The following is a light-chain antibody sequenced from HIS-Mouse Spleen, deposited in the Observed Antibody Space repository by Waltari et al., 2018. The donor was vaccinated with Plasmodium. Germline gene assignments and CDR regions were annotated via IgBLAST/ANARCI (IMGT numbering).Light chain of an antibody. CDR2: EDS. Sequence: SYELTQPPSVSVSPGQTARITCSGAAFPKKYASWYQQKSGQAPVLGIYEDSKRPSGIPERFSGSSSGTMATLTISGAQVEDEADYYCYSTDSSGNHRVFGGGTKLTVL. V-gene: IGLV3-10*01. CDR1: AFPKKY. CDR3: YSTDSSGNHRV. J-gene: IGLJ3*02.